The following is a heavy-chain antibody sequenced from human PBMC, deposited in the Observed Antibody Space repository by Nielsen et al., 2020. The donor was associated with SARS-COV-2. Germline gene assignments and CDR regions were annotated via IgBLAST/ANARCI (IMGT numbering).Heavy chain of an antibody. CDR2: ISYDGSNK. V-gene: IGHV3-30-3*01. Sequence: GESLKISCAASGFTFSSYAMHWVRQAPGKGLEWVAVISYDGSNKYYADSVKGRFTISRDNSKNTLYLQMNSLRAEDTAVYYCARDTGATKRPLYYFDYWGQGTLVTVSS. J-gene: IGHJ4*02. D-gene: IGHD1-26*01. CDR1: GFTFSSYA. CDR3: ARDTGATKRPLYYFDY.